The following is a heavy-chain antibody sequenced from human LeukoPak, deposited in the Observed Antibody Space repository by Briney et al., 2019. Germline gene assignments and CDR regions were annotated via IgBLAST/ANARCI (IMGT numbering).Heavy chain of an antibody. D-gene: IGHD6-6*01. CDR2: IIPIFGTA. CDR3: ARALVPKERGWFDP. V-gene: IGHV1-69*01. CDR1: GGTFSSYA. Sequence: GASVKVSCKASGGTFSSYAISWVRQAPGQGLEWMGGIIPIFGTANYAQKFQGRVTITADESTSTAYMELSSLRSEDTAVYYCARALVPKERGWFDPWGQGTLVTVSS. J-gene: IGHJ5*02.